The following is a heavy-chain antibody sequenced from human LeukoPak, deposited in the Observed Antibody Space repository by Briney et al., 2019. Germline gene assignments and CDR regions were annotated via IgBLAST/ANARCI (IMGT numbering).Heavy chain of an antibody. CDR1: GFTFSDYY. CDR2: ISSSGSTI. J-gene: IGHJ5*02. Sequence: GGSLRLSCAASGFTFSDYYMSWIRQAPGKGLEWVSYISSSGSTIYYADSVKGRFTISRDNAKNSSYLQMNSLRAEDTAVYYCARVGQLAVFWFDPWGQGTLVTVSS. V-gene: IGHV3-11*01. CDR3: ARVGQLAVFWFDP. D-gene: IGHD6-6*01.